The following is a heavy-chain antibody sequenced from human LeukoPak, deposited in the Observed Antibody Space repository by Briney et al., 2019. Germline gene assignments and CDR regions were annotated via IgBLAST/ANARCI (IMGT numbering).Heavy chain of an antibody. D-gene: IGHD6-19*01. V-gene: IGHV3-30*02. Sequence: PGGSLRLSCAASGFIFSNYGMLWVRQAPGKGLEWGAFIRYDESNKFYADSVKGRFTISRDNSKNILFLQMNSLRAEDTAVYYCATMQWLEGVDWFDPWGQGTLVTVSS. CDR1: GFIFSNYG. CDR3: ATMQWLEGVDWFDP. J-gene: IGHJ5*02. CDR2: IRYDESNK.